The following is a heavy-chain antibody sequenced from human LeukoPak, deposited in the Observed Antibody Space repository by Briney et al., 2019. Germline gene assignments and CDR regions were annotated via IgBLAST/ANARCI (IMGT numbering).Heavy chain of an antibody. D-gene: IGHD2-15*01. J-gene: IGHJ3*02. CDR3: AMSSVGI. V-gene: IGHV4-39*07. CDR2: IYYSGST. Sequence: PSETLSLTCPVSGGSISSSSYYWGWIRQPPGKGLEWIGSIYYSGSTYYNPSLKSRVTISVDTSKNQFSLKLSAVTAADTAVYYWAMSSVGIWGQGTMVTVSS. CDR1: GGSISSSSYY.